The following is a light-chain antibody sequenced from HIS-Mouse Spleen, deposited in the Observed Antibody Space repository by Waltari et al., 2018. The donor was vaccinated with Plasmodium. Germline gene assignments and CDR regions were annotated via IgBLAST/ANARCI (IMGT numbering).Light chain of an antibody. J-gene: IGKJ1*01. CDR1: QSVSNN. Sequence: EIVMTQSPATLSVSPGERATPSCRASQSVSNNLAWYQQKPGQAPRLLIYGASTRATGIPARFSGSGSGTEFTLTISSLQSEDFAVYYCQQYNNWPAWTFGQGTKVEIK. CDR2: GAS. V-gene: IGKV3-15*01. CDR3: QQYNNWPAWT.